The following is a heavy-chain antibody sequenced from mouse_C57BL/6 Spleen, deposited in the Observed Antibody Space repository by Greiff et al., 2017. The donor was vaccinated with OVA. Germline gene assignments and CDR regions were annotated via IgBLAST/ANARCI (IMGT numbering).Heavy chain of an antibody. CDR2: IYPGDGDT. J-gene: IGHJ2*01. CDR1: GYAFSSYW. CDR3: ARGGNYPYFDY. D-gene: IGHD2-1*01. Sequence: VKLQESGAELVKPGASVKISCKASGYAFSSYWMNWVKQRPGKGLEWIGQIYPGDGDTNYNGKFKGKATLTADKSSSTAYMQLSSLTSEDSAVYFCARGGNYPYFDYWGQGTTLTVSS. V-gene: IGHV1-80*01.